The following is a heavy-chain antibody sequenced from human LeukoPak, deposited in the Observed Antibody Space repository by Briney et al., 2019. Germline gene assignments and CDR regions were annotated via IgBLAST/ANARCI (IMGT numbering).Heavy chain of an antibody. CDR2: IKQDGSEK. D-gene: IGHD2-2*01. CDR1: GFTFSSHW. Sequence: GGSLRLSCAASGFTFSSHWMSWVRQAPGKGLEWMANIKQDGSEKYYVDSVKGRFTISRDNAKNSLYPQMNSLRAEDTAVYYCATIGTSTSFWGQGTLVTVSS. V-gene: IGHV3-7*03. J-gene: IGHJ4*02. CDR3: ATIGTSTSF.